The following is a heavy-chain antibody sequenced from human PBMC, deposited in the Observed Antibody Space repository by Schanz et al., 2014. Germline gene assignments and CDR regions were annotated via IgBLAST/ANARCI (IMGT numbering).Heavy chain of an antibody. CDR2: IYHSGST. V-gene: IGHV4-30-2*01. J-gene: IGHJ5*02. Sequence: QLQLQESGSGLVKPSQTLSLTCGVSGGSISSGGSSWNWIRLPPGKGLEWIGYIYHSGSTYYNPSLKSGVTISVDRSKNQFSPILNSVTAADTAVYYCARGVRRGDGKNGYYNWFDPWGQGTLVTVSS. CDR3: ARGVRRGDGKNGYYNWFDP. D-gene: IGHD3-22*01. CDR1: GGSISSGGSS.